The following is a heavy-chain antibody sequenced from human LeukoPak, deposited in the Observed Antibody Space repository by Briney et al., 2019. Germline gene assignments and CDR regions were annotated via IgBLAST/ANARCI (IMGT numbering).Heavy chain of an antibody. J-gene: IGHJ6*03. CDR3: ARDSVVVVAATRSYYYYYMDV. Sequence: ASVKVSCKASGGTFSSYAISWVRQAPGQGLEWMGGIIPIFGTANYAQKFQGRVTITTDESTSIAYMELSSLRSEDTAVYYCARDSVVVVAATRSYYYYYMDVWGKGTTVTVSS. D-gene: IGHD2-15*01. CDR1: GGTFSSYA. CDR2: IIPIFGTA. V-gene: IGHV1-69*05.